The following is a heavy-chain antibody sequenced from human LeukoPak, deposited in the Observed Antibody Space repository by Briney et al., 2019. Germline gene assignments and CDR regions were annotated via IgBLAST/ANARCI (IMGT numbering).Heavy chain of an antibody. V-gene: IGHV4-39*01. CDR3: ATWRTAKTGFDY. CDR2: MYYSGSP. J-gene: IGHJ4*02. D-gene: IGHD1-1*01. CDR1: GGSISNNNYY. Sequence: TSETLSLTCTVSGGSISNNNYYWAWIRQPPGKGLEFIGSMYYSGSPYYNPSLKGRVTISADTSKNQFSLRLSSVTAADTAVYYCATWRTAKTGFDYWGQGALVTVSS.